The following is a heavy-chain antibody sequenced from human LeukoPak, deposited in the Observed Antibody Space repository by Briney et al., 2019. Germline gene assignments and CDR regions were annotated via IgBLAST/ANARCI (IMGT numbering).Heavy chain of an antibody. Sequence: GSLRLSCAASGFPFSSYWMHWVRPVPRKGLLWVSRINSDGSATIYADSVRGRFTISRDNAKNTLYLQMSGLRVEDTAVYHCASDSPYYGMDVWGQGTTVTVSS. V-gene: IGHV3-74*01. CDR3: ASDSPYYGMDV. J-gene: IGHJ6*02. CDR2: INSDGSAT. CDR1: GFPFSSYW.